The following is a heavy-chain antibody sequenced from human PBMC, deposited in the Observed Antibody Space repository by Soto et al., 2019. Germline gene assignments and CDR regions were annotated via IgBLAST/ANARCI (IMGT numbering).Heavy chain of an antibody. CDR3: ARARNDYGDYYYGMDV. D-gene: IGHD4-17*01. CDR2: INHSGST. V-gene: IGHV4-34*01. J-gene: IGHJ6*02. Sequence: SETLSLTCAVYGGSFSGYYWTWIRQPPGTGLEWIGEINHSGSTNYNPSLKSRVTISVDTSKNQFSLKLSSVTAADTAVYYCARARNDYGDYYYGMDVWGQGTTVTVSS. CDR1: GGSFSGYY.